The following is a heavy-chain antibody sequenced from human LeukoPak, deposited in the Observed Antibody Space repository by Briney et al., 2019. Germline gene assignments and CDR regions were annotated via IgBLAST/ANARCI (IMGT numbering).Heavy chain of an antibody. J-gene: IGHJ5*02. CDR2: IYTSGST. Sequence: SETLSLTCTVSGASISRYYWNWIRQPAGKGLEWIGRIYTSGSTKYNPSLKSRVTVSVDKSKNQFSLTLTSVTAADTAVYYCVGDLGDGYNRDWFDPWGQGTLVTVSS. CDR3: VGDLGDGYNRDWFDP. V-gene: IGHV4-4*07. CDR1: GASISRYY. D-gene: IGHD5-24*01.